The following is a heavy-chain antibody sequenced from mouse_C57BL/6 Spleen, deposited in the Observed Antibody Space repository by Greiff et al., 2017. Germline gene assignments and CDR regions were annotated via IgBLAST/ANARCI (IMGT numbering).Heavy chain of an antibody. CDR1: GYTFTSYW. V-gene: IGHV1-50*01. Sequence: VQLQQPGAELVKPGASVKLSCKASGYTFTSYWMQWVKQRPGQGLEWIGEIDPSDSYTNYNQKFKGKATLTVDTSSSTAYMQLSSLTSEDSAVYYCARELAMDDWGQGTSVTVSS. CDR3: ARELAMDD. CDR2: IDPSDSYT. J-gene: IGHJ4*01.